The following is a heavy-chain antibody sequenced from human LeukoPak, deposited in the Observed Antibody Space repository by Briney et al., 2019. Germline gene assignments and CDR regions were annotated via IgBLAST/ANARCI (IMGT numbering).Heavy chain of an antibody. D-gene: IGHD1-26*01. CDR1: GFTFSDYY. CDR3: ARVSLGATPPVY. CDR2: ISSSGSTI. V-gene: IGHV3-11*01. J-gene: IGHJ4*02. Sequence: GGSLRPSCVASGFTFSDYYMSWIRQAPGKGLEWVSYISSSGSTIYYADSVKGRFTISRDNAKNSLYLQMNSLRAEDTAVYYCARVSLGATPPVYWGQGTLVTVSS.